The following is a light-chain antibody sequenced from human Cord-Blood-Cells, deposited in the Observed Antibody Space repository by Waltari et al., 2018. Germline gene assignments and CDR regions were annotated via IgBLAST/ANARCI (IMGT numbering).Light chain of an antibody. CDR2: DVS. CDR1: SSDVGGYNY. J-gene: IGLJ2*01. CDR3: GSYTSSSTLV. V-gene: IGLV2-14*01. Sequence: QSALPQPASVSGSPGQSITISCTGTSSDVGGYNYVAWYQQHPGKDPKLMIYDVSNRPSGVSNRFSGSKSGNTASLTISGLQAEDEADYYGGSYTSSSTLVFGGGTKLTVL.